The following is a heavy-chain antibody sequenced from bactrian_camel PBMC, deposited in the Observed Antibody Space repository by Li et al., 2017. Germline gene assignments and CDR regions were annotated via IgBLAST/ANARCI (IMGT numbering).Heavy chain of an antibody. CDR3: LSSLGSDEGY. Sequence: HVQLVESGGGSVQAGGSLTLSCVTSGFTFSNYWMYWVRQTPEKGLEWVSHINMDGGTTYYADSVKGRFTFSRDDAKNTLYLQLNSLQTEDTAMYYCLSSLGSDEGYWGQGTQVTVS. CDR1: GFTFSNYW. V-gene: IGHV3S1*01. D-gene: IGHD5*01. J-gene: IGHJ4*01. CDR2: INMDGGTT.